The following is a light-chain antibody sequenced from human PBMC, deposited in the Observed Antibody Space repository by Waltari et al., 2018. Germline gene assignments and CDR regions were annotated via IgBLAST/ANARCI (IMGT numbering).Light chain of an antibody. V-gene: IGKV1-5*03. J-gene: IGKJ4*01. Sequence: DIQMTQSPSTLSASVGDRVTITCRASQSISNWLAWYQQKPGKAPKLLIYKASTLESGVPSRFSGSGSWTEFPLTISSLQPDDFATYYCQQYNSYSLLTFGGGTKVEIK. CDR3: QQYNSYSLLT. CDR1: QSISNW. CDR2: KAS.